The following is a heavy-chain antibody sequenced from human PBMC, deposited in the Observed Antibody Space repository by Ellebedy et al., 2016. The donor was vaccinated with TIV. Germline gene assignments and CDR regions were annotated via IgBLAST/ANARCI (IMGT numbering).Heavy chain of an antibody. CDR1: GYKFADFW. V-gene: IGHV5-51*01. CDR2: LYPGDPLP. J-gene: IGHJ4*02. CDR3: ARTVDTTLGSYYFDF. Sequence: KVSCKVSGYKFADFWIGWVRHMPGKGLEWIAILYPGDPLPKYSPSFQGQVTISVDRSIHTAYLQWSSLRASDTAMYYCARTVDTTLGSYYFDFWGQGTLVSVSS. D-gene: IGHD3-10*01.